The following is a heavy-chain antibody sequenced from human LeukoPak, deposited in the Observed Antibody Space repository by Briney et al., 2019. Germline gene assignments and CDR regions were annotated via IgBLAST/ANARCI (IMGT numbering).Heavy chain of an antibody. CDR1: GGSISSHY. D-gene: IGHD6-19*01. V-gene: IGHV4-59*11. CDR2: VYFTGST. Sequence: SENLSLTCGVSGGSISSHYWNWIRQPPEKGLEWIGYVYFTGSTNYNPSLTSRLTISVDTSKNQFSLKLTSVTAADTAVYYCARGLRYSSGWYDYYMDVWGKGTTVTVSS. J-gene: IGHJ6*03. CDR3: ARGLRYSSGWYDYYMDV.